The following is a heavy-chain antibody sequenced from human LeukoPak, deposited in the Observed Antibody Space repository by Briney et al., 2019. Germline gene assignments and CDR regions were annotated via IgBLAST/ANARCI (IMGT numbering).Heavy chain of an antibody. Sequence: KASESLSLTCTVSGDSLSSGGSYWDRVRQLPGRGLEWIGHISYSGSTYYNLSVKSRVTISVDTYKKQFFLKLTSVTAADTAVYYCARCWVGGTTWLGPWGQGTLLTASS. J-gene: IGHJ5*02. CDR3: ARCWVGGTTWLGP. CDR2: ISYSGST. D-gene: IGHD1-26*01. CDR1: GDSLSSGGSY. V-gene: IGHV4-31*03.